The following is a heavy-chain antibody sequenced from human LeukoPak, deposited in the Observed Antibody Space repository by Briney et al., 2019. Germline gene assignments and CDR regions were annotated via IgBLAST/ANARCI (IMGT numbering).Heavy chain of an antibody. CDR3: ARRVKTAATTSGYNWLDP. V-gene: IGHV4-59*08. CDR2: VYYSEST. D-gene: IGHD4-17*01. J-gene: IGHJ5*02. Sequence: SSEPLSLTCTVSGGSIGSYSWNWIRQPPGKGLEWIGYVYYSESTNYNPCVKSRVTISLDTSKNQFSLNLNSVTAADTAVYYCARRVKTAATTSGYNWLDPWGQGTRDRVSS. CDR1: GGSIGSYS.